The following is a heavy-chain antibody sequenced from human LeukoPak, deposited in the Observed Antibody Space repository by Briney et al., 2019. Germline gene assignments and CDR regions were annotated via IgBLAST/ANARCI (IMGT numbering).Heavy chain of an antibody. CDR2: IKQDGSEK. V-gene: IGHV3-7*01. CDR1: GFTLSTYG. D-gene: IGHD5-18*01. CDR3: ARDTAMADAFDI. Sequence: PGGSLRLSCAASGFTLSTYGIHWVRQAPGKGLEWVANIKQDGSEKYYVDSVKGRFTISRDNAKNSLYLQMNSLRAEDTAVYYCARDTAMADAFDIWGQGTMVTVSS. J-gene: IGHJ3*02.